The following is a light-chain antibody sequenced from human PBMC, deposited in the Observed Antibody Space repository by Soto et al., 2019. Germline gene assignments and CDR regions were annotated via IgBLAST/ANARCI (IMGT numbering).Light chain of an antibody. CDR3: CSYAGSYTFGV. CDR1: SSDVGGYNY. V-gene: IGLV2-11*01. CDR2: DVS. Sequence: QLVLTQPRSVSGSPGQSVTISCTGTSSDVGGYNYVSWYQHHPGKAPKLMIYDVSKRPSGVPDRFSGSKSGNTASLTISGLQAEDEADYYCCSYAGSYTFGVFGGGTKLTVL. J-gene: IGLJ2*01.